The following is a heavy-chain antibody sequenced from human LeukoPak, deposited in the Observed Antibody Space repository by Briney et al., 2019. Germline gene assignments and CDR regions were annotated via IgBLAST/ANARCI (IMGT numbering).Heavy chain of an antibody. D-gene: IGHD7-27*01. J-gene: IGHJ4*02. CDR2: MNSDGSTT. CDR3: VRALMGTSDH. V-gene: IGHV3-74*01. CDR1: GFTFSRDW. Sequence: PGGSLRLSCAASGFTFSRDWMHWVRQGPGKGLVWVSRMNSDGSTTNYADSVKGRFTISRDNAKNTLYLQMNSLRAEDTAVYYCVRALMGTSDHWGQGTLVVVSS.